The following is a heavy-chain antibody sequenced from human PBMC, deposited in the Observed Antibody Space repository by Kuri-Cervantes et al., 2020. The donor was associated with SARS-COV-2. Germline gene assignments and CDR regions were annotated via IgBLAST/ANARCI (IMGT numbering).Heavy chain of an antibody. CDR1: GFTFSSYA. D-gene: IGHD6-6*01. J-gene: IGHJ4*02. CDR3: ARGKWSRSSPLDY. Sequence: SQTLSLTCAASGFTFSSYAMHWVRQAPGKGLEWIGYIYYSGSTYYNPSLKSRVTISVDTSKNQFSLKLSSVTAADTAVYYCARGKWSRSSPLDYWGKGTLVTVSS. CDR2: IYYSGST. V-gene: IGHV4-59*12.